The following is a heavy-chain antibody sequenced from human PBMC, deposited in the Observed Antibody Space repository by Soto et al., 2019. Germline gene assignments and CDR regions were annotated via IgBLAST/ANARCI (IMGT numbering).Heavy chain of an antibody. D-gene: IGHD1-1*01. Sequence: GASVKVYCKASGGTFSSDGISWVRQAPGQGLEWMGGTIPVFGTSNYAQKFQGRLTLTADESTSTAYMELISLRPEDTAVYYCARAIGNQIDYWGLGTLVTVSS. CDR3: ARAIGNQIDY. CDR2: TIPVFGTS. J-gene: IGHJ4*02. CDR1: GGTFSSDG. V-gene: IGHV1-69*13.